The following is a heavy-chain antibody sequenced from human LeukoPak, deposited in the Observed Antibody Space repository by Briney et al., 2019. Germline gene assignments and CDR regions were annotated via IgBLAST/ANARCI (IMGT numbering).Heavy chain of an antibody. CDR2: ISSSSSYI. J-gene: IGHJ4*02. CDR1: GFTFSSYS. Sequence: GGSLRLSCAASGFTFSSYSMNWVRQAPGKGLEWVSSISSSSSYIYYADSVKGRFTISRDNAKNSLYLQMNSLRAEDTAVYYCARDLSGGSILTSPPGYWGQGTLATVSS. CDR3: ARDLSGGSILTSPPGY. V-gene: IGHV3-21*01. D-gene: IGHD1-26*01.